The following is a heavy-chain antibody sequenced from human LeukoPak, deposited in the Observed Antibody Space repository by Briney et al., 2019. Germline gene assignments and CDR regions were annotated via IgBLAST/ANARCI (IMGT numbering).Heavy chain of an antibody. Sequence: PSETLSLTCTVSGGSISSSTYYWGWIRQPPGKGLEWIGGVYYSGSTYYNPSLKSRVTVSVDTSKNQFSLKLSSVTAADTAVYYCARGWGNYYDSRGDAFDIWGQGTMVTVSS. V-gene: IGHV4-39*01. CDR2: VYYSGST. CDR3: ARGWGNYYDSRGDAFDI. J-gene: IGHJ3*02. CDR1: GGSISSSTYY. D-gene: IGHD3-22*01.